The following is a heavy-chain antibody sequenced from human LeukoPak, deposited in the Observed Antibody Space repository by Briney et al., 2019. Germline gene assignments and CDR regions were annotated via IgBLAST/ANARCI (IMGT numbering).Heavy chain of an antibody. V-gene: IGHV4-61*01. J-gene: IGHJ4*02. CDR2: MYYSGIP. CDR3: ARVALSIRGGFAVSYFDY. CDR1: GGSVSSGSYY. Sequence: SETLSLPCTVSGGSVSSGSYYWSWIRQPPGRGLEWFGYMYYSGIPNYNPSLKSRVTISVDTSRNQFSLKLNSVTAADTAVYDCARVALSIRGGFAVSYFDYWGQGTLVTVSS. D-gene: IGHD3-16*01.